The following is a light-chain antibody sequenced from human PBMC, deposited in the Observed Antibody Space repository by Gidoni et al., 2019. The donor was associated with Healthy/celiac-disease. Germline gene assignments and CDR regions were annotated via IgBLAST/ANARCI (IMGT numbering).Light chain of an antibody. CDR3: QKYNSARYT. J-gene: IGKJ3*01. CDR1: QGIGNY. CDR2: AAS. Sequence: EIQMTQSPSSLSASVGDRVTITCRASQGIGNYLAWYQQKPGKVPKLLIYAASTLQSGVPSRFSGSGSGTDFTLTISSLQPEDVATYYCQKYNSARYTFGPGTKVDIK. V-gene: IGKV1-27*01.